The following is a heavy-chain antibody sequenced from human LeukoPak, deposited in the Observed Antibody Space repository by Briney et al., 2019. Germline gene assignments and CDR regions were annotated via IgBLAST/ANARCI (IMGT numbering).Heavy chain of an antibody. CDR2: IHTSGGI. D-gene: IGHD3-10*01. CDR3: ARDRVNYYGSGSYSNWFDP. Sequence: SQTLSLTCTVSGGSISSGTYYWSWIRQPAGKGLEWIGRIHTSGGINYNPSFESRVTMSVDTSKNQFSLKLSSVTAADTAVYYCARDRVNYYGSGSYSNWFDPWGQGTLVTVSS. CDR1: GGSISSGTYY. V-gene: IGHV4-61*02. J-gene: IGHJ5*02.